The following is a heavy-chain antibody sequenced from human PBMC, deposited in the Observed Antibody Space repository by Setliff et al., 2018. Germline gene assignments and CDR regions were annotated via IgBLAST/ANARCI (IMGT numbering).Heavy chain of an antibody. CDR2: IYYSGST. CDR3: ARRETYYNFWSGYYAY. CDR1: GGSINSSSYY. V-gene: IGHV4-39*07. Sequence: PSETLSLTCTVSGGSINSSSYYWGWIRQPPGKGLEWIGSIYYSGSTYYNPSLKSRVTISVDTSKNQFSRKLSSVTAADTAVYYCARRETYYNFWSGYYAYWGQGTLVTVSS. J-gene: IGHJ4*02. D-gene: IGHD3-3*01.